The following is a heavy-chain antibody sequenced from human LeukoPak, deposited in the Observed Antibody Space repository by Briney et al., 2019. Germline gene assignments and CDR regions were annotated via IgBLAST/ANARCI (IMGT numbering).Heavy chain of an antibody. CDR2: IYSGGST. D-gene: IGHD3-22*01. Sequence: GGSLRLSCAASGFTVSSNYMSWVRQAPGKGLEWVSVIYSGGSTYYADSVKGRFTISRHNSKNTLYLQMNSLRAEDTAVYYCARGLRDSSGYYDYWGQGTLVTVSS. J-gene: IGHJ4*02. CDR1: GFTVSSNY. V-gene: IGHV3-66*01. CDR3: ARGLRDSSGYYDY.